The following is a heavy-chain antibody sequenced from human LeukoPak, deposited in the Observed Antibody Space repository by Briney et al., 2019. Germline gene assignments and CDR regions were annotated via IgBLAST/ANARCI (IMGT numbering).Heavy chain of an antibody. J-gene: IGHJ6*03. CDR1: GFTVSSNY. V-gene: IGHV3-53*01. CDR2: IYSGGST. D-gene: IGHD1-26*01. CDR3: ARDPYSGGYGDYYYYYMDL. Sequence: GGSLRLSCAASGFTVSSNYMSWVRQAPGKGLEWVSIIYSGGSTFYADSVKGRFTISRDNSKNTLYLQMNSLRAEDTAVYYCARDPYSGGYGDYYYYYMDLWGQGTTVTISS.